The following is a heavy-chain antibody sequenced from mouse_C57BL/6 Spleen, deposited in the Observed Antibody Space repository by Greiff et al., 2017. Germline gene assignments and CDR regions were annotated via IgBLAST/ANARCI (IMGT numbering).Heavy chain of an antibody. CDR3: TISTTAIVAYDVDY. CDR1: GYTFTTYW. CDR2: IYPGNSDT. J-gene: IGHJ2*01. Sequence: EVQLQQSGTVLARPGASVKMSCKTSGYTFTTYWMHWVKQRPGQGLEWIGAIYPGNSDTSYTQKFKGKAKLTAVTSASTAYMKLSSLTTEDSPVYYSTISTTAIVAYDVDYWCEGTTLTVSA. D-gene: IGHD2-3*01. V-gene: IGHV1-5*01.